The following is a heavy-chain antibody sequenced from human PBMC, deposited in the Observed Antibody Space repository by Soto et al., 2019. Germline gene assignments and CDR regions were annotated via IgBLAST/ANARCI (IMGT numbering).Heavy chain of an antibody. CDR1: GFTFSSND. CDR3: ATRPLVPGAP. CDR2: IYSGGST. Sequence: EVQLVESGGGLIQPGGSLRLSCAASGFTFSSNDMNWVRQAPGKGLEWVLLIYSGGSTYYADSVKGRFTISRDNSKNTLYLQRSSLRAEDTAVYYCATRPLVPGAPWGQGTMVTVSS. D-gene: IGHD2-2*01. V-gene: IGHV3-53*01. J-gene: IGHJ3*01.